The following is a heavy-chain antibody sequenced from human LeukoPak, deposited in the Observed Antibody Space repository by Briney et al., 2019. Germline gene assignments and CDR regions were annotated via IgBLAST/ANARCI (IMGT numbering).Heavy chain of an antibody. CDR2: IDPNSGGT. CDR1: GYTXTAHY. V-gene: IGHV1-2*02. Sequence: ASVKVSCKASGYTXTAHYIHWVRQAPGQGLERMGWIDPNSGGTNYAQKFLGSVTMTGDTSINTAFMELSRLRSDDTAIYYCARGRGTTMVRGVITNYFDLWGRGSLVTVSS. J-gene: IGHJ2*01. CDR3: ARGRGTTMVRGVITNYFDL. D-gene: IGHD3-10*01.